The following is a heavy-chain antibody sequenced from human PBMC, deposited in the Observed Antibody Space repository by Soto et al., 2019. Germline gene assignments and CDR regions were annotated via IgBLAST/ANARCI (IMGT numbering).Heavy chain of an antibody. J-gene: IGHJ4*02. Sequence: SVKVSCKASAYTFTNYGISWGRQAPVQGLEWMGWISAYNGNINYAQKFRGRVTMTTDTSTSSAYLEVRSLRSDDTDVYYCARSGSSWNLREFDSWGQGTLVTVYS. CDR2: ISAYNGNI. CDR3: ARSGSSWNLREFDS. V-gene: IGHV1-18*01. D-gene: IGHD6-13*01. CDR1: AYTFTNYG.